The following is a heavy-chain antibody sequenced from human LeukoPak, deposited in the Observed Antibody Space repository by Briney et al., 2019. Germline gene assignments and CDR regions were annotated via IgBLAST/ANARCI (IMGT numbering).Heavy chain of an antibody. CDR2: IYYSGST. J-gene: IGHJ4*02. V-gene: IGHV4-59*12. D-gene: IGHD6-19*01. CDR1: GGSISDYY. CDR3: ASIIAVAGTAYRY. Sequence: PSETLSLTCTVSGGSISDYYWTWLRQPPRKGLEWIGYIYYSGSTNYNPSLKSRVTMSVDTSKNQFSLKLSSVTAADTAVYYCASIIAVAGTAYRYWGQGTLVTVSS.